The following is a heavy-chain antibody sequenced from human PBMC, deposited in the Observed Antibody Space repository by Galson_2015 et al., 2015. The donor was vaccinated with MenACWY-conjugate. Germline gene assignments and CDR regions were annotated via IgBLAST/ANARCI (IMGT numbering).Heavy chain of an antibody. CDR3: VRDKVVGATYFDY. CDR1: GFTFSSHW. D-gene: IGHD1-26*01. CDR2: IKQDGSEK. J-gene: IGHJ4*02. V-gene: IGHV3-7*03. Sequence: SLRLSCAASGFTFSSHWMSWVRQAPGKGLEWVAIIKQDGSEKHYVDSVTGRFTISRDNAKNSLYLQMNSLRADDTAVYYCVRDKVVGATYFDYWGQGILVTVSS.